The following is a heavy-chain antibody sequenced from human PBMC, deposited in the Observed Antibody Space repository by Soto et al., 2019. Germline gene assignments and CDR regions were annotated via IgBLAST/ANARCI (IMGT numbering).Heavy chain of an antibody. CDR1: GFTFSSYS. J-gene: IGHJ6*03. CDR2: ISSSSSYI. V-gene: IGHV3-21*01. CDR3: ARDVSSSSSGIYYYYYMDV. D-gene: IGHD6-6*01. Sequence: GGSLRLSCAASGFTFSSYSMNWVRQAPGKGLEWVSSISSSSSYIYYADSVKGRFTITRDKAKNPLYLQMNSLRAEDTAVYYCARDVSSSSSGIYYYYYMDVWGKGTTVTVSS.